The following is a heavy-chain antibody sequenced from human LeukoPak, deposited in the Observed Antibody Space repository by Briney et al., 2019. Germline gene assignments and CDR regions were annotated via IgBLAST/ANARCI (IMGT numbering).Heavy chain of an antibody. CDR1: GGSISSSSYY. D-gene: IGHD2-8*02. V-gene: IGHV4-39*02. J-gene: IGHJ3*02. CDR2: IYYSGST. CDR3: ARDKVLNGFDI. Sequence: TSETLSLTCTVSGGSISSSSYYWGWIRQPPGKGLEWIGSIYYSGSTYYNPSLKSRVTISVDTSKNQFSLKLNSVTPEDTAVYYCARDKVLNGFDIWGQGTMVTVSS.